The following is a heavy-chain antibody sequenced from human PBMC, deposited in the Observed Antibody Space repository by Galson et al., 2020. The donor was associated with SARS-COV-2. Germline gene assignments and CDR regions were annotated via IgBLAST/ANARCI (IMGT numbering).Heavy chain of an antibody. D-gene: IGHD3-22*01. CDR1: GFTFSSYA. CDR2: ISGSGGST. CDR3: AKDLLRYYYDSSGRGAFDY. Sequence: GGSLRLSCAASGFTFSSYAMSWVRQAPGKGLEWVSAISGSGGSTYYADSVKGRFTISRDNSKNTLYLQMNSLRAEDTAVYYCAKDLLRYYYDSSGRGAFDYWGQGTLVTVSS. V-gene: IGHV3-23*01. J-gene: IGHJ4*02.